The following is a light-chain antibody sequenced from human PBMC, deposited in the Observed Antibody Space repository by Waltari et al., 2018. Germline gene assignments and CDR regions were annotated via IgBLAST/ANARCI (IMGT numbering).Light chain of an antibody. J-gene: IGLJ2*01. CDR1: SSNLGTRS. Sequence: QSVLTQPPSVSGTPGQRVSISCSGSSSNLGTRSVNWYQQVPGTAPKPLFYSTKQRPSGVPERFSGSKSGAAASLAISGLQSEDEADYYCATWDDSLNGLFGGGTKLTVL. CDR3: ATWDDSLNGL. V-gene: IGLV1-44*01. CDR2: STK.